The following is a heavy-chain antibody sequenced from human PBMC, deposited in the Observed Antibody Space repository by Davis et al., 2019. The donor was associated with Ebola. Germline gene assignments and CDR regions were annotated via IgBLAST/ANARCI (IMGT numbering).Heavy chain of an antibody. V-gene: IGHV4-59*01. D-gene: IGHD3-3*01. J-gene: IGHJ5*02. CDR1: GGSISVSTY. Sequence: SETLSLTCGVSGGSISVSTYWSWVRQSPGKGLEWIGYIYYSGSTNYNPSLKSRVTISVDTSKNQFSLKLSSVTAADTAVYYCARVDYDFWSGYYGNNWFDPWGQGTLVTVSS. CDR3: ARVDYDFWSGYYGNNWFDP. CDR2: IYYSGST.